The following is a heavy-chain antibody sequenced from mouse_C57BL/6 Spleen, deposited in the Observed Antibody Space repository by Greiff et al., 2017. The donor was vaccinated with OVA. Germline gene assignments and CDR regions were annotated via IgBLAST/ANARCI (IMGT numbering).Heavy chain of an antibody. CDR3: ARAKAYYGNYDWYFDV. CDR2: IDPSDSET. V-gene: IGHV1-52*01. CDR1: GYTFTSYW. Sequence: QVQLQQPGAELVRPGSSVKLSCKASGYTFTSYWMHWVKQRPIQGLEWIGNIDPSDSETHYNQKFKDKATLTVDKSSSTAYMQLSSLTSEDSAVYYCARAKAYYGNYDWYFDVWGTGTTVTVSS. D-gene: IGHD2-10*01. J-gene: IGHJ1*03.